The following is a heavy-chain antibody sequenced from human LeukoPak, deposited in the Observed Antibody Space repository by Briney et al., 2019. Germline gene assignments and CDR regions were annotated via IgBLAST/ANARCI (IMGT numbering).Heavy chain of an antibody. J-gene: IGHJ4*02. CDR3: ARDRAPRVPYIVLMLAIDY. CDR2: ISAYNGNT. V-gene: IGHV1-18*01. D-gene: IGHD2-8*01. CDR1: GYTFTSYG. Sequence: GASVKVSCKASGYTFTSYGISWVRQAPGQGLEWMGWISAYNGNTNYAQKLQGRVTMTTDTSTSTAYMELRSLRSDDTAVYYCARDRAPRVPYIVLMLAIDYWGQGTLVTVSS.